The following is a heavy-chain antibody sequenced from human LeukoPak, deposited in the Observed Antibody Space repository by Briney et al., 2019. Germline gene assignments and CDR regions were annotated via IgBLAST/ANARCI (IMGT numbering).Heavy chain of an antibody. J-gene: IGHJ4*02. V-gene: IGHV1-2*06. Sequence: ASVKVSCKTSGYTFTGYYMHWVRQAPGQGLEWMGRINPNRGGTNYAQKFQGRVTMTGDTSISTAYMEPSSLRSDDTAVYYCARLSTIGDSSGYFVNWGQGTLVTVSS. CDR1: GYTFTGYY. CDR2: INPNRGGT. D-gene: IGHD3-22*01. CDR3: ARLSTIGDSSGYFVN.